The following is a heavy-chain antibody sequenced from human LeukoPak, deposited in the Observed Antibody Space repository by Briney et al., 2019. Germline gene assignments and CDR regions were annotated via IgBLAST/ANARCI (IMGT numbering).Heavy chain of an antibody. D-gene: IGHD3-3*01. V-gene: IGHV3-7*01. Sequence: GGSLRLSCAASGFTFSSYWMSWVRQAPGKGLEWVANIKQDGSEKHYVDSVKGRFTISRDNAKNSLYLQMNSLRAEDTAVYYCAKLPLGVVIIGMRNYYYYGMDVWGQGTTVTVSS. CDR2: IKQDGSEK. J-gene: IGHJ6*02. CDR1: GFTFSSYW. CDR3: AKLPLGVVIIGMRNYYYYGMDV.